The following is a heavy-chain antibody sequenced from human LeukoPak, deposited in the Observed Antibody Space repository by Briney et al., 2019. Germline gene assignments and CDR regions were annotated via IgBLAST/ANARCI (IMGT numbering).Heavy chain of an antibody. J-gene: IGHJ4*02. V-gene: IGHV3-23*01. CDR1: GFTFSSYA. CDR2: SSGSGGIT. D-gene: IGHD6-19*01. Sequence: GGSLRLSCAASGFTFSSYAMSWVRRAPGKALEWVSASSGSGGITYYADTVKGRFTISRDNSKNTLYLQMNSLRAEDTAVHYCAKTKQWLAPHFDYWGQGPLVTVSS. CDR3: AKTKQWLAPHFDY.